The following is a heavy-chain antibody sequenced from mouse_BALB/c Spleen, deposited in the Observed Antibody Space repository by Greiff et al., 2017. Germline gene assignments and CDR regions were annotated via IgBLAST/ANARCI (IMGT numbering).Heavy chain of an antibody. CDR2: ISSGGGST. V-gene: IGHV5-12-1*01. CDR3: ARQRGYGNSAWFAY. CDR1: GFAFSSYD. D-gene: IGHD2-1*01. J-gene: IGHJ3*01. Sequence: EVHLVESGGGLVKPGGSLKLSCAASGFAFSSYDMSWVRQTPEKRLEWVAYISSGGGSTYYPDTVKGRFTISRDNAKNTLYLQMSSLKSEDTAMYYCARQRGYGNSAWFAYWGQGTLVTVST.